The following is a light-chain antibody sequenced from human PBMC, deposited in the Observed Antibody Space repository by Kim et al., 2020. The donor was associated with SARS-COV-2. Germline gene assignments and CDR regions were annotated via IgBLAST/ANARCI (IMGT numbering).Light chain of an antibody. CDR2: DVS. V-gene: IGLV2-11*01. CDR1: SSDVGGYNY. J-gene: IGLJ3*02. CDR3: CSYAGSYPV. Sequence: GQSVTISCTGTSSDVGGYNYVSWYQQHPGKAPKLMIYDVSKRPSGVPDRFSGSKSGNTASLTISGLQAEDEADYYCCSYAGSYPVFGGGTKLTVL.